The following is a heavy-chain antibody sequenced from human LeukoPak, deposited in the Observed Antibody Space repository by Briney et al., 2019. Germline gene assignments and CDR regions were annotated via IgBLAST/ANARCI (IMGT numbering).Heavy chain of an antibody. D-gene: IGHD3-22*01. CDR3: TRHPYDSGGSRVPDFDY. CDR2: IRSKANSYAT. J-gene: IGHJ4*02. Sequence: AGGSLKLSCAASGFTFSASAMHWVRQASGKGLEWVGRIRSKANSYATAYAASVKGRFTISRDDSKNTAFLQMNSLKTEDTAVYYCTRHPYDSGGSRVPDFDYWGQGTLVTVSS. V-gene: IGHV3-73*01. CDR1: GFTFSASA.